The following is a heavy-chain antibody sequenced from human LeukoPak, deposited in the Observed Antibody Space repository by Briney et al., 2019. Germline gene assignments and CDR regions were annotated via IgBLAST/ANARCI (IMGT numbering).Heavy chain of an antibody. CDR1: GYTFTSYY. V-gene: IGHV1-2*06. CDR3: ARESAAGTSPDY. CDR2: INPNSGGT. J-gene: IGHJ4*02. Sequence: ASVKVSCKASGYTFTSYYMHWVRQAPGQGLEWMGRINPNSGGTNYAQKFQGRVTMTRDTSISTAYMELSRLRSDDTAVYYCARESAAGTSPDYWGQGTLVTVSS. D-gene: IGHD6-13*01.